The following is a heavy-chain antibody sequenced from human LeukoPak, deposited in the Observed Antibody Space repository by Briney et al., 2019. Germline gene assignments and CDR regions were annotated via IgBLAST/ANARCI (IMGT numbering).Heavy chain of an antibody. D-gene: IGHD3-3*01. J-gene: IGHJ4*02. CDR2: ISYDGSNK. CDR3: ASPYYDFWSGYKH. Sequence: GGSLRLSCAASGFTFSNYGMHWVRQAPGKGLEWVAVISYDGSNKYFADSVKGRFTISRDNSKNTLYLQMNSLRAEDTAVYYCASPYYDFWSGYKHWGQGTLVTVSS. V-gene: IGHV3-30*03. CDR1: GFTFSNYG.